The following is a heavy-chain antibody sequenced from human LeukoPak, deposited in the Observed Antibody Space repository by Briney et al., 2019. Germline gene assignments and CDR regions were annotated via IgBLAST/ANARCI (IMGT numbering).Heavy chain of an antibody. CDR3: ARGAYYDSSGPTWGVYFDY. V-gene: IGHV4-59*01. CDR2: IFYSGST. D-gene: IGHD3-22*01. J-gene: IGHJ4*02. CDR1: GGSISGYY. Sequence: SETLSLTCTVSGGSISGYYWSWIRQPPGKGLEWIGYIFYSGSTNYNPSLKSRVTISVDTSKNQFSLKLSSVTAADTAVYYCARGAYYDSSGPTWGVYFDYWGQGTLVTVSS.